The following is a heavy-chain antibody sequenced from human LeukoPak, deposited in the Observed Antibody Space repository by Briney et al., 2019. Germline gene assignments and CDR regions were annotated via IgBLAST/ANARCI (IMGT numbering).Heavy chain of an antibody. J-gene: IGHJ4*02. V-gene: IGHV3-23*01. CDR3: ASYSQAFNSGASCLNYFDY. CDR2: ISDGGAFT. CDR1: GFTFSSYA. Sequence: GGSLRLSCAASGFTFSSYALSWVRQAPGKGLEWVSAISDGGAFTHYADSVKGRFIISRDNSKNTVYLQMKSLRAADTAVYYCASYSQAFNSGASCLNYFDYWGQGSLVTVSS. D-gene: IGHD2-15*01.